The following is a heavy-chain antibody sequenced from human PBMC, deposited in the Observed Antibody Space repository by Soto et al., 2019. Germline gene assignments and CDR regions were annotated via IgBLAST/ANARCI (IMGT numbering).Heavy chain of an antibody. CDR2: IYDTGISGYTPST. Sequence: PSETLSLTCSVSGVSISRYYWSWIRRPPGKGLEWIAYIYDTGISGYTPSTSYNPSLKSRVTMSVDTSKSQFSLKLTSVTAADTAVYYCARGEDAFFYYGLDVWGQGITVTVSS. J-gene: IGHJ6*02. CDR3: ARGEDAFFYYGLDV. CDR1: GVSISRYY. V-gene: IGHV4-59*01.